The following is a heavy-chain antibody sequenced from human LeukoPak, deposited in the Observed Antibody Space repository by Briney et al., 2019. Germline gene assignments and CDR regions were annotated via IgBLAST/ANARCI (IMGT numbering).Heavy chain of an antibody. CDR2: IKEDGSAK. V-gene: IGHV3-7*04. Sequence: GGSLRLSCAASGFTFSTYWMIWVRQAPGKGLEWVANIKEDGSAKNYEDSVKGRFTISRDNAKNTLYLQMNSLRAEDTAVYYCARSYAINNWGQGTLVTVSS. J-gene: IGHJ4*02. D-gene: IGHD3-16*01. CDR1: GFTFSTYW. CDR3: ARSYAINN.